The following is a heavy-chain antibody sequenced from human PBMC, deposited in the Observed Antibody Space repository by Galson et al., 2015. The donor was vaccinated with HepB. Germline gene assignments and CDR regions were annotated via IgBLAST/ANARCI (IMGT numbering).Heavy chain of an antibody. Sequence: SVKVSCKASGYTFTSYAMHWVRQAPGQRLEWMGWINAGNGNTKYSQKFQGRVTITRDTSASTAYMELSSLRSEDTAVYYCARDSPTVTTYPVYMVNWFDPWGQGTLVTVSS. CDR1: GYTFTSYA. CDR3: ARDSPTVTTYPVYMVNWFDP. CDR2: INAGNGNT. V-gene: IGHV1-3*01. J-gene: IGHJ5*02. D-gene: IGHD4-17*01.